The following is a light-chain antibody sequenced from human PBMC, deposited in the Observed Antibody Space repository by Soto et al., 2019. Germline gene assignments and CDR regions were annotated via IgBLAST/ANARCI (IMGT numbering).Light chain of an antibody. Sequence: EIVLRQSPGTLSLSPGERATLSCRASQSVSSNLAWYQQKPGQAPRLLIYGASTRATGIPARFSGSGSGTEFTLTISSLQSEDFAVHYCQQYNNWPPWTFGQGTKVDNK. V-gene: IGKV3-15*01. CDR2: GAS. J-gene: IGKJ1*01. CDR3: QQYNNWPPWT. CDR1: QSVSSN.